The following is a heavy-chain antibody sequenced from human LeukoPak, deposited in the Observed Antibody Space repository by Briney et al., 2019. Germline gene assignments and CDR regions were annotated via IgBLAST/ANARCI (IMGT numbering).Heavy chain of an antibody. Sequence: GGSLRLSCAASGLTFSNAWMSWVRQAPGKGLEWVGRIKSKTDGGTTDYAAPVKGRFTISRDDSKNTLYLQMNSLKTEDTAVYYCTTSDGDYVGFDYWGQGTLVTVSS. J-gene: IGHJ4*02. CDR2: IKSKTDGGTT. CDR1: GLTFSNAW. V-gene: IGHV3-15*01. D-gene: IGHD4-17*01. CDR3: TTSDGDYVGFDY.